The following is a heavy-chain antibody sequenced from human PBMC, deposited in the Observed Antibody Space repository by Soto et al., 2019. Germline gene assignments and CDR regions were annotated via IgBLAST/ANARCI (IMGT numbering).Heavy chain of an antibody. V-gene: IGHV3-30*18. CDR3: AKDRRPNYCYGMDV. J-gene: IGHJ6*02. D-gene: IGHD6-25*01. CDR2: ISFDGRNK. CDR1: GFTFSNFG. Sequence: QVQLVEPGGVVVIPGSSRRPSCAAFGFTFSNFGMHWARKAPGKGLEWVAVISFDGRNKYYADSVKGRFTISRDNSKNTLYLQMNSLRAEDTAVYYCAKDRRPNYCYGMDVWGQGTTVTVSS.